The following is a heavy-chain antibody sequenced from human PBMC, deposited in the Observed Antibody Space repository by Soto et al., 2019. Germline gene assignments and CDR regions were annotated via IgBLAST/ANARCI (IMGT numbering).Heavy chain of an antibody. Sequence: QVQLQESGPGLVKPSQTLSLTCTVSGGSISSGGYYWSWIRQHPGKGLEWIGYIYYSGSTYYNPSLKRRVTIXVXTXXNQFSLKLSSVTDADTAVYYCARVCGGDCHYGMDVWGQGTTVTVSS. J-gene: IGHJ6*02. CDR1: GGSISSGGYY. CDR2: IYYSGST. D-gene: IGHD2-21*02. CDR3: ARVCGGDCHYGMDV. V-gene: IGHV4-31*03.